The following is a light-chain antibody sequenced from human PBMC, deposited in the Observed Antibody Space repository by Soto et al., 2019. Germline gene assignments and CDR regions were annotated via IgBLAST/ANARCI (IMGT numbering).Light chain of an antibody. J-gene: IGKJ1*01. CDR3: QQYNSYSWT. CDR1: QSISNW. V-gene: IGKV1-5*03. CDR2: KAS. Sequence: DIQMTQSPSTLSASVGDRVTISCRASQSISNWLAWYQQKPGKAPNLLIYKASSLQSGVPSRFSGSGSGTEFTLTISSLQPEDFATYYCQQYNSYSWTFGQGTKVEIK.